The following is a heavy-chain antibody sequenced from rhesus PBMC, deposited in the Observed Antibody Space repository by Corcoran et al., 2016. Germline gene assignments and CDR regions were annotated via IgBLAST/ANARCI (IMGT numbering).Heavy chain of an antibody. V-gene: IGHV2-1*01. CDR3: ARRLSGRGGFDV. CDR2: IYWDDDK. D-gene: IGHD1-1*01. Sequence: QVTLKESGPALVKPTQTLMLPCTFSGFSLRTSGMVVGWFRQPHRKTLEWRAHIYWDDDKRYSTSLKSRLTISKDTSKNQVVLTMTNVDPVDTATYYCARRLSGRGGFDVWGPGVLVTVSS. J-gene: IGHJ5-1*01. CDR1: GFSLRTSGMV.